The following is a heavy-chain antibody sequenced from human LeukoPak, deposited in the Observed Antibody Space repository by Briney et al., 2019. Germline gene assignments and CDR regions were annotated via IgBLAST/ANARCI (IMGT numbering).Heavy chain of an antibody. CDR3: ARDNIVGKYYDFWSGYSRPIYYFDY. D-gene: IGHD3-3*01. CDR1: GFTFSSYW. CDR2: IKQDGSEK. V-gene: IGHV3-7*01. J-gene: IGHJ4*02. Sequence: GGSLRLSCAASGFTFSSYWMSWVRQAPGKGLEWVANIKQDGSEKYYVDSVKGRFTISRDNAKNSLYLQMNSLGAEDTAVYYCARDNIVGKYYDFWSGYSRPIYYFDYWGQGTLVTVSS.